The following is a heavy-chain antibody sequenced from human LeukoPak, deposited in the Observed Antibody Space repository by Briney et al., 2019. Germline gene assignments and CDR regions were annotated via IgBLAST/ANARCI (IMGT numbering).Heavy chain of an antibody. D-gene: IGHD2-15*01. CDR1: GGSISSYY. V-gene: IGHV4-59*01. CDR3: TRELGCSGGSCYSDGAFDI. CDR2: IYYSGST. J-gene: IGHJ3*02. Sequence: EPLSLPCTVSGGSISSYYWSGIRQPPGKGLEWIGYIYYSGSTHYNPSLQSRVTISVDTSKNQFSLKLSSVTAADTAVYYCTRELGCSGGSCYSDGAFDIWGQGTMVTVSS.